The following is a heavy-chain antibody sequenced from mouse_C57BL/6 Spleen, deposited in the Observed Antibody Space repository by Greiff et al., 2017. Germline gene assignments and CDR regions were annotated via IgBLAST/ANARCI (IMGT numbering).Heavy chain of an antibody. D-gene: IGHD2-1*01. J-gene: IGHJ3*01. V-gene: IGHV14-4*01. CDR2: IDPENGDT. Sequence: VHVKQSGAELVRPGASVKLSCTASGFNIKDDYMHWVKQRPEQGLEWIGWIDPENGDTEYASKFQGKATITADTSSNTAYLQLSSLTSEDTAVYYCTTFGNYVRFAYWGQGTLVTVSA. CDR1: GFNIKDDY. CDR3: TTFGNYVRFAY.